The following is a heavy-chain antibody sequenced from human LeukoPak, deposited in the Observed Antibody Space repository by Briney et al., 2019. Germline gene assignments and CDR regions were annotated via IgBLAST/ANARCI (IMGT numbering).Heavy chain of an antibody. CDR1: GGSIRSYY. J-gene: IGHJ4*02. D-gene: IGHD4-23*01. CDR2: ISYSGYT. Sequence: SETLPLTCTVSGGSIRSYYWSWIRQAPGKGLEWIGFISYSGYTSYSPSLKSRVAISVDTSKSQFSLRLSSMTAADTAIYYCARGRNDNGGMFFDSWAQGTLVTVSS. CDR3: ARGRNDNGGMFFDS. V-gene: IGHV4-59*01.